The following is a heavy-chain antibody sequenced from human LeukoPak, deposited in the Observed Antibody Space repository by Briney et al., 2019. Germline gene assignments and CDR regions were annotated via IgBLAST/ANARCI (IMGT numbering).Heavy chain of an antibody. J-gene: IGHJ5*02. D-gene: IGHD1-26*01. CDR1: GYSISSGYY. CDR3: ARSSYSGNNWFDP. V-gene: IGHV4-38-2*01. Sequence: PSETLSPTCAVSGYSISSGYYWGWIRQPPGKGLEWIGSIYHSGSTYYNPSLKSRVTISVDTSKNQFSLKLSSVTAADTAVYYCARSSYSGNNWFDPWGQGTLVTVSS. CDR2: IYHSGST.